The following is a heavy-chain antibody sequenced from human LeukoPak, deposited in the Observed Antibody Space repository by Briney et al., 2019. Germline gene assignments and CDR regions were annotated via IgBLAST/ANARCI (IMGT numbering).Heavy chain of an antibody. J-gene: IGHJ4*02. CDR3: ARTCSSSSCYMVH. CDR1: GYTFVNFG. CDR2: ISVYNGNT. Sequence: GASVKVSCKASGYTFVNFGITWVRQAPGQGLEWVGWISVYNGNTNYAQNLQGRVTLTTDTSTSTAYMELRSLRSDDTALYYCARTCSSSSCYMVHWGQGTLVTVSS. V-gene: IGHV1-18*01. D-gene: IGHD2-2*02.